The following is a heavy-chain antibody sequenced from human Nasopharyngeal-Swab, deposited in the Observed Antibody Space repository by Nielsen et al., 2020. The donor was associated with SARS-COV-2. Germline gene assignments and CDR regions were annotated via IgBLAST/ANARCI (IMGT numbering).Heavy chain of an antibody. Sequence: GGSLRLSCATSGFTFRIYGMHWVRQAPGKGLEWVAVTSFDGSNKSYADSVKGRFTISKDHAQNTLYLHMNSLRAEDTAVYYCAKGLRVGSAYYFYYYMDVWGKGTTVTVSS. D-gene: IGHD1-26*01. V-gene: IGHV3-30*05. J-gene: IGHJ6*03. CDR3: AKGLRVGSAYYFYYYMDV. CDR1: GFTFRIYG. CDR2: TSFDGSNK.